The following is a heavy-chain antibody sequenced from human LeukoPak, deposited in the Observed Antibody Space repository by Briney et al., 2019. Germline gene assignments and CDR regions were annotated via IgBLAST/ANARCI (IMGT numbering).Heavy chain of an antibody. Sequence: HGESLKISCKGSGYSFTNYWIGWVRQMPGKGLEWMGIIYPGDSDTRYSPSFQGQVTISADKSISTAYLQWSSLKASDTAIYFCARSSNVGSSWIDAFDVWGQGTMVTVSS. CDR1: GYSFTNYW. V-gene: IGHV5-51*01. J-gene: IGHJ3*01. D-gene: IGHD6-13*01. CDR3: ARSSNVGSSWIDAFDV. CDR2: IYPGDSDT.